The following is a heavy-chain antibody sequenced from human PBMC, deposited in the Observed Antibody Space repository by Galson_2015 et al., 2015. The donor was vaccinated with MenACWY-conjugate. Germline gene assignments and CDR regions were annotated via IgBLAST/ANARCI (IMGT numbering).Heavy chain of an antibody. CDR1: GVPFNSGGYT. V-gene: IGHV4-30-2*01. CDR2: IYHTGRA. CDR3: ATCVGDPLGPWFDP. Sequence: LSLTCVVTGVPFNSGGYTWSWIRQPPGKGLEWIGSIYHTGRAFYTPPLKTRVTMSVERSKNQISLNLTSVTAADTAVYYCATCVGDPLGPWFDPWGQGKLVTVSS. J-gene: IGHJ5*02. D-gene: IGHD3-16*01.